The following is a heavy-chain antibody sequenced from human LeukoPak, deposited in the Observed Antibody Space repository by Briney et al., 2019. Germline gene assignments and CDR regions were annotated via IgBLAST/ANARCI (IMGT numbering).Heavy chain of an antibody. Sequence: ASVKVSCKASGYTFTNYGITWVRPAPGQGHWWMGWFSAYNGNTNYAQKLQDRVTMTTDTSTNTAYMELRSLRSDDTAVYFCARGVAGTEGLFEYWGQGTLVTVSS. D-gene: IGHD6-19*01. CDR1: GYTFTNYG. CDR3: ARGVAGTEGLFEY. J-gene: IGHJ4*02. CDR2: FSAYNGNT. V-gene: IGHV1-18*01.